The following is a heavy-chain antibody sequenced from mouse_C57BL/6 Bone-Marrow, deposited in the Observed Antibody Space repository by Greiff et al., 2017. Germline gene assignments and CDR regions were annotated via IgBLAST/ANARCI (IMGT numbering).Heavy chain of an antibody. Sequence: EVQRVESGGDLVKPGGSLKLSCAASGFTFSSYGMSWVRQTPDKRLEWVATISSGGSYTYYPDSVKGRFTISRDNAKNTLYLQMSILKSEDTAMYYCARPIYYYGYFDYWGQGTTLTVSS. D-gene: IGHD1-1*01. J-gene: IGHJ2*01. CDR1: GFTFSSYG. V-gene: IGHV5-6*01. CDR3: ARPIYYYGYFDY. CDR2: ISSGGSYT.